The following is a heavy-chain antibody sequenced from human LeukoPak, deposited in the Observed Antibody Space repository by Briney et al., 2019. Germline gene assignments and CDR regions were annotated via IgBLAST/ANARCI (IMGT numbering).Heavy chain of an antibody. D-gene: IGHD3-3*01. CDR2: IYTSGST. CDR1: GGSISSGCYY. CDR3: AGYDFWSGPVFDY. J-gene: IGHJ4*02. V-gene: IGHV4-61*02. Sequence: PSETLSLTCTVSGGSISSGCYYWSWIRQPAGKGLEWIGRIYTSGSTNYNPSLKRRVTISVDTSKNQFSLKLSSVTAADTAVYYCAGYDFWSGPVFDYWGQGTLVTVSS.